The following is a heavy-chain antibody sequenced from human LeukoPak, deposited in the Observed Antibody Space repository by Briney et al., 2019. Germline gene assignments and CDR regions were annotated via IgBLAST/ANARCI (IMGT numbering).Heavy chain of an antibody. D-gene: IGHD3-10*01. CDR1: GFTFSSYA. CDR2: ISGSGGST. Sequence: GGSLRLSCAASGFTFSSYAMSWVRQAPGKGLEWVSAISGSGGSTYYADSVKGRFTISRDNSKNTLYLQMNSLRAEGTAVYYCAKYRRPYGSGSYYNYWGQGTLVTVSS. V-gene: IGHV3-23*01. J-gene: IGHJ4*02. CDR3: AKYRRPYGSGSYYNY.